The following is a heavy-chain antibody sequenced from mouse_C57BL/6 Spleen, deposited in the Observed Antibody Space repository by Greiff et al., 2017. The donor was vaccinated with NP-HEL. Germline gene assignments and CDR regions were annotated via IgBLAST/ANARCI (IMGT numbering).Heavy chain of an antibody. CDR3: ARTGTSFDY. CDR2: ISDGGSYT. Sequence: EVMLVESGGGLAKPGGSLKLSCAASGFTFSSYAMSWVRQTPEKRLEWVATISDGGSYTYYPDNVKGRFTISRDNAKNNLYLQMSHLKSEDTAMYYCARTGTSFDYWGQGTTLTVSS. J-gene: IGHJ2*01. V-gene: IGHV5-4*03. D-gene: IGHD4-1*01. CDR1: GFTFSSYA.